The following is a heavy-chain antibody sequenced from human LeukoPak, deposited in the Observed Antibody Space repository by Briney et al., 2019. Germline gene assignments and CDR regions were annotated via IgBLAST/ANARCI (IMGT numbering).Heavy chain of an antibody. V-gene: IGHV3-30*04. CDR1: GFTFSSYA. D-gene: IGHD3-22*01. Sequence: YPGGSLRLSCAASGFTFSSYAMNWVRQAPGKGLEWVAVISYDGSNKYYADSVKGRFTISRDNSKNTLYLQMNSLRAEDTAVYYCARDPPAWDDSSGYYPDYWGQGTLVTVSS. CDR2: ISYDGSNK. CDR3: ARDPPAWDDSSGYYPDY. J-gene: IGHJ4*02.